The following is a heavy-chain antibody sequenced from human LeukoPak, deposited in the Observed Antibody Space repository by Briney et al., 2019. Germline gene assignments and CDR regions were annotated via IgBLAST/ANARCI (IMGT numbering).Heavy chain of an antibody. CDR3: ARWGAAAGRAEYFQH. D-gene: IGHD6-13*01. CDR2: IYPGDSDT. V-gene: IGHV5-51*01. CDR1: GYRFSDYW. J-gene: IGHJ1*01. Sequence: GESLKISCKGSGYRFSDYWIGWVRQMPGKGLEWMGIIYPGDSDTKYSPSFQGQVTISADKSISTAYLQWSSLKASDTAMYYCARWGAAAGRAEYFQHWGQGTLVTVSS.